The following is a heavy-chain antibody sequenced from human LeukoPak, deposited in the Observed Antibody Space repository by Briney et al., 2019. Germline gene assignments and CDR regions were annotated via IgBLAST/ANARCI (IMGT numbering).Heavy chain of an antibody. Sequence: SGTLSLTCAVSGGSISSSNWWNWVRQPPGKGLEWIGEINHSGSTNYNPSLKSRVTISVDTSKNQFSLKLSSVTAADTAVYYCARGWRRGYYDSSGYYYWGQGTLVTVSS. CDR3: ARGWRRGYYDSSGYYY. D-gene: IGHD3-22*01. V-gene: IGHV4-4*02. CDR2: INHSGST. CDR1: GGSISSSNW. J-gene: IGHJ4*02.